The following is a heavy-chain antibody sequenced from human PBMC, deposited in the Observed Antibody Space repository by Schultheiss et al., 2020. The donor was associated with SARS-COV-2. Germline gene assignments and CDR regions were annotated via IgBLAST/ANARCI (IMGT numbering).Heavy chain of an antibody. CDR2: ISSSGSTI. CDR1: GFTFSSYW. V-gene: IGHV3-48*04. Sequence: GGSLRLSCAASGFTFSSYWMSWVRQAPGKGLEWVSYISSSGSTIYYADSVKGRFTISRDNSKNTLYLQMNSLRAEDTAVYYCAREGVYYGDGNREEGYYYYGMDVWGQGTTVTVSS. CDR3: AREGVYYGDGNREEGYYYYGMDV. J-gene: IGHJ6*02. D-gene: IGHD4-17*01.